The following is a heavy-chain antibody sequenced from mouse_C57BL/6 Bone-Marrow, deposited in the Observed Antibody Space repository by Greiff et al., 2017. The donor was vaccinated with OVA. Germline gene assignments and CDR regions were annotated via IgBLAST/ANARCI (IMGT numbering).Heavy chain of an antibody. CDR2: IYPGDGDT. CDR3: AGGLRRRYAMDY. D-gene: IGHD2-4*01. J-gene: IGHJ4*01. V-gene: IGHV1-80*01. CDR1: GYAFSSYW. Sequence: QVQLQQSGAELVKPGASVKISCKASGYAFSSYWMNWVKQRPGKGLEWIGQIYPGDGDTNYNGKFKGKATLTADKSSSTAYMQLSSLTSEDSAVYFCAGGLRRRYAMDYWGQGTSVTVSS.